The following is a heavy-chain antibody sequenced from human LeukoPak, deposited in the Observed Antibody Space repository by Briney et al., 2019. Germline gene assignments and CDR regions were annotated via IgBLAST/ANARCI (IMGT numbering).Heavy chain of an antibody. CDR3: ARVKPTALIAAAGRYFDY. Sequence: GGSLRLSCAASGFTFSSYAMSWVRQAPGKGLEWVSAISGSGGSTYYADSVKGRFTISRDNSKNTLYLQMNSLRAEDTAVYYCARVKPTALIAAAGRYFDYWGQGTLVTVSS. V-gene: IGHV3-23*01. J-gene: IGHJ4*02. CDR2: ISGSGGST. D-gene: IGHD6-13*01. CDR1: GFTFSSYA.